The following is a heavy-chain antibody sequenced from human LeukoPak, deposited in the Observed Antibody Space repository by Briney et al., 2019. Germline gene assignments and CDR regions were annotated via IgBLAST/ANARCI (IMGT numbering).Heavy chain of an antibody. Sequence: GGSLRLSCAASGFTFSSYSMNWVRQAPGKGLEWVSSISSSSSYIYYADSVKGRSTISRDNSKNTLYLQMNSLRAEDTAVYYCARGGSFDTSGYNDALDIWGQGTMVTVSA. CDR2: ISSSSSYI. V-gene: IGHV3-21*04. CDR1: GFTFSSYS. CDR3: ARGGSFDTSGYNDALDI. D-gene: IGHD3-22*01. J-gene: IGHJ3*02.